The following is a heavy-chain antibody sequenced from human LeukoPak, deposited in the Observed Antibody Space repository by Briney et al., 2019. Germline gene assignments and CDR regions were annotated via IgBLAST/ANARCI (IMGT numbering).Heavy chain of an antibody. Sequence: GGSLRLSCAAPGFTFSNYAMSWVRRTPGKGLEWVSSIGGSGTTYYADSVKGRLTISRDNSKNTLYLQMNSLRAEDTAVYYCAKGRIQNAFDIWGQGTMVTVSS. CDR2: IGGSGTT. V-gene: IGHV3-23*01. CDR3: AKGRIQNAFDI. CDR1: GFTFSNYA. J-gene: IGHJ3*02.